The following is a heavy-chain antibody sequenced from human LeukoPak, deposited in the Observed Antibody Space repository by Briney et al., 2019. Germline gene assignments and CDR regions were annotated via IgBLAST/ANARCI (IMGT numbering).Heavy chain of an antibody. CDR2: ISGSGGST. V-gene: IGHV3-23*01. D-gene: IGHD6-6*01. CDR1: GFTFSSYA. Sequence: GGSLRLSCAASGFTFSSYAMSWVRQAPGKGLEWVSAISGSGGSTYYADSVKGRFTISRDNSKNTLYLQMNSLRAEDTAVYYCAKGQGPYSSSPDYYYYYMDVWGKGTTVTVSS. J-gene: IGHJ6*03. CDR3: AKGQGPYSSSPDYYYYYMDV.